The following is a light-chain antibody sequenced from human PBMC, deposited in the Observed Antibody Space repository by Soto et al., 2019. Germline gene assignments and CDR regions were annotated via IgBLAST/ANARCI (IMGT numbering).Light chain of an antibody. CDR1: QSVLYSSNNKNY. V-gene: IGKV4-1*01. J-gene: IGKJ2*01. CDR2: WAS. CDR3: QQYYSTPPYT. Sequence: DIVMTQSPDSLAVSLGERATINCKSSQSVLYSSNNKNYLAWYQQKPGQPPKLLIYWASTRESGVPDRFSGSGSATDFTLTSSSLQAEDVAVYYCQQYYSTPPYTFGQGTKLEIK.